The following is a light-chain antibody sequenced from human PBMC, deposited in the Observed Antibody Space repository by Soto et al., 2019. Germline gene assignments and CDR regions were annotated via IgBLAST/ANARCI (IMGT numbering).Light chain of an antibody. Sequence: SYELTQPPSVSVAPGQTARITCEGDNLGTRSVHWYQQKPGQAPVLVVYDDSARPSEIPERFSGSNSGSTATLTISRVEAEDEADYYCQVWDGSSAHDVFGSGTKLTVL. CDR3: QVWDGSSAHDV. CDR1: NLGTRS. V-gene: IGLV3-21*02. J-gene: IGLJ1*01. CDR2: DDS.